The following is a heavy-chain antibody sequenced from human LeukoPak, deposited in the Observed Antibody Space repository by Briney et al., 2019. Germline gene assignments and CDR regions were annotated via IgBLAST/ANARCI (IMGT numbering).Heavy chain of an antibody. D-gene: IGHD6-13*01. CDR1: GYTFTGYY. V-gene: IGHV1-2*04. CDR2: INPNSGGT. Sequence: ASVKVSCKASGYTFTGYYMHWVRQAPGQGLEWMGWINPNSGGTNYAQKFQGWVTMTRDTSISTAYTELSRLRSDDTAVYYCARGRYSSSWYEDAFDIWGQGTMVTVSS. CDR3: ARGRYSSSWYEDAFDI. J-gene: IGHJ3*02.